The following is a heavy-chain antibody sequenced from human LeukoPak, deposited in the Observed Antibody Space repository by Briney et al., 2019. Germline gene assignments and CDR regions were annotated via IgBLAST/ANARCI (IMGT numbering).Heavy chain of an antibody. CDR3: AILSPGIAVAGTRRDY. V-gene: IGHV3-21*01. D-gene: IGHD6-19*01. Sequence: PGGSLRLSCAASRFTFSSYSMNWVRQAPGKGLEWVSSISSSSSYIYYADSVKGRFTISRDNAKNSLYLQMNSLRAEDTAVYYCAILSPGIAVAGTRRDYWGQGTLVTVSS. CDR2: ISSSSSYI. CDR1: RFTFSSYS. J-gene: IGHJ4*02.